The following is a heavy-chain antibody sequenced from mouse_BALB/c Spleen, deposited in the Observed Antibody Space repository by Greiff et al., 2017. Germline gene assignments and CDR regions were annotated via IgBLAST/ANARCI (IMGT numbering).Heavy chain of an antibody. Sequence: EVKLVESGGGLVQPGGSLRLSCATSGFTFTDYYMSWVRQPPGKALEWLGFIRNKANGYTTEYSASVKGRFTISRDNSQSILYLQMNTLRAEDSATYYCARVGRYSGSSAFAYWGQGTLVTVSA. D-gene: IGHD1-1*01. J-gene: IGHJ3*01. CDR2: IRNKANGYTT. CDR1: GFTFTDYY. CDR3: ARVGRYSGSSAFAY. V-gene: IGHV7-3*02.